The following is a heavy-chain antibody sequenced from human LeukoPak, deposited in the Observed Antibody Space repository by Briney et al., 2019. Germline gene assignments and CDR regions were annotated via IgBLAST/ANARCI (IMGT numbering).Heavy chain of an antibody. CDR1: GITFTDHY. Sequence: ASMKVSCKSSGITFTDHYIHWVRQGPGQGLEWMGYIGPHSTFTSSPQEFQGRATMTRDASMSTAYMELTRLTSDDTAVYYCVREGEGPLSKDFDYWGQGTLVTVSS. CDR2: IGPHSTFT. CDR3: VREGEGPLSKDFDY. J-gene: IGHJ4*02. D-gene: IGHD2/OR15-2a*01. V-gene: IGHV1-2*02.